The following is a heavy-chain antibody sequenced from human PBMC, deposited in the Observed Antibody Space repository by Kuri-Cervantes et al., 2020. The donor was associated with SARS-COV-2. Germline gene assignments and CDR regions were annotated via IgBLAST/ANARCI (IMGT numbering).Heavy chain of an antibody. V-gene: IGHV3-43*01. CDR2: ISWDGGST. Sequence: GGSLRLSCAASGFTFDDYTMHWVRQAPGKGLEWVSLISWDGGSTYFADSVKGRSTISRDNSKNSLYLQMNSLRTEDTALYYCAKDMTPDYGGNVDYWGQGTLVTVSS. CDR1: GFTFDDYT. J-gene: IGHJ4*02. CDR3: AKDMTPDYGGNVDY. D-gene: IGHD4-23*01.